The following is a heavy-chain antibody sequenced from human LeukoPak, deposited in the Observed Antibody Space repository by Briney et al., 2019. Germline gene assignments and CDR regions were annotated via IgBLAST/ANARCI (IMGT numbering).Heavy chain of an antibody. D-gene: IGHD2-2*01. Sequence: PSETLSLTCTVSGGSISSSSYYWGWIRRPPGKGLEWIAEINHSGSTNYNPSLKNRVTISVDTSKNQFSLKLSSVTAADTAVYYCARVVQGFDDFEIWGQGTMVTVSS. J-gene: IGHJ3*02. CDR3: ARVVQGFDDFEI. V-gene: IGHV4-39*07. CDR2: INHSGST. CDR1: GGSISSSSYY.